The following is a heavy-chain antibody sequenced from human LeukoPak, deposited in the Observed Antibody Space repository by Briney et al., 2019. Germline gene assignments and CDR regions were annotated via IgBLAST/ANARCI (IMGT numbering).Heavy chain of an antibody. CDR2: INHSGST. V-gene: IGHV4-34*01. J-gene: IGHJ6*02. Sequence: PSETLSLTCAVYGGSFSGYYWSWIRQPPGKGLEWIGEINHSGSTNYNPSLKSRVTISVDTSKNQFSLKLSSVTAADTAVYYCARLTGRRYCSGGSCYFTPYPHYYYYGMDVWGQGTTVTVSS. CDR3: ARLTGRRYCSGGSCYFTPYPHYYYYGMDV. CDR1: GGSFSGYY. D-gene: IGHD2-15*01.